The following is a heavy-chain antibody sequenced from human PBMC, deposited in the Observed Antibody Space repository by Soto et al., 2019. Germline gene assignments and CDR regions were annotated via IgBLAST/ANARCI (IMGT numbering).Heavy chain of an antibody. V-gene: IGHV4-34*01. Sequence: SETLSLTCAVYGGSFSGYYWSWIRQPPGKGLEWIGEINHSGSTNYNPSLKSRVTISVDTSKNQFSLYLQMNSLRAEDTAVYYCAKVHSGYAYYYYSYMDVWGKGTTVTVSS. CDR2: INHSGST. CDR1: GGSFSGYY. CDR3: AKVHSGYAYYYYSYMDV. J-gene: IGHJ6*03. D-gene: IGHD5-12*01.